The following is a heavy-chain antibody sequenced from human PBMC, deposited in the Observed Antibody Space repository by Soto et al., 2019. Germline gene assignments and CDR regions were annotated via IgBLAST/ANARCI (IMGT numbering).Heavy chain of an antibody. V-gene: IGHV3-23*01. Sequence: GGSLRLSCAASGFTFSSYAMSWVRQAPGKGLEWVSAISGSGGSTYYADSVKGRFTISRDNSKNTLYLQMNSLRAEDTAVYYSAKDWGCSSTSCYTNPVHFDYWGQGTLVTVSS. CDR1: GFTFSSYA. J-gene: IGHJ4*02. CDR3: AKDWGCSSTSCYTNPVHFDY. D-gene: IGHD2-2*02. CDR2: ISGSGGST.